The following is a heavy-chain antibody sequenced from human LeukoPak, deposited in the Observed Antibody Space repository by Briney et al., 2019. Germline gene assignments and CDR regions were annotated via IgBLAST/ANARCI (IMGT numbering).Heavy chain of an antibody. CDR2: INPNSGGT. J-gene: IGHJ4*02. Sequence: ASVKVSCKASGYTFIGYYVHWVRQAPGQGLEWMGWINPNSGGTNYAQKFQGRVTMTRDTSISTAYMELSRLRSDDTAVYYCARPLEYGSSLDWGQGTLVTASS. CDR1: GYTFIGYY. D-gene: IGHD3-10*01. CDR3: ARPLEYGSSLD. V-gene: IGHV1-2*02.